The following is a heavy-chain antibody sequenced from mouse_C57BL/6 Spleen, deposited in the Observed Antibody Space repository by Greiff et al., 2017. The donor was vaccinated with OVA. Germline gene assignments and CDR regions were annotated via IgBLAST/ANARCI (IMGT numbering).Heavy chain of an antibody. CDR1: GYSITSGYY. CDR3: ARGKELYYAMDY. Sequence: DVKLVESGPGLVKPSQSLSLTCSVTGYSITSGYYWNWIRQFPGNKLEWMGYISYDGSNNYNPSLKNRISITRDTSKNQFFLKLNSVTTEDTATYYCARGKELYYAMDYWGQGTSVTVSS. V-gene: IGHV3-6*01. D-gene: IGHD1-3*01. CDR2: ISYDGSN. J-gene: IGHJ4*01.